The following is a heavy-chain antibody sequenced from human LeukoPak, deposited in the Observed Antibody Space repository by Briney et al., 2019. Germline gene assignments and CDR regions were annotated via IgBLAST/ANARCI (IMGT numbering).Heavy chain of an antibody. CDR3: AREGQDSRNAFDI. V-gene: IGHV4-39*07. J-gene: IGHJ3*02. D-gene: IGHD3/OR15-3a*01. Sequence: SETLSLTCTVSGDSITSGSYYWGWIRQTPEKGLEWIGNIYSTGSTSFNPSFKSRITMSVDTPKNQFSLKLSSVTAADTAVYYCAREGQDSRNAFDIWGQGTMVTVSS. CDR1: GDSITSGSYY. CDR2: IYSTGST.